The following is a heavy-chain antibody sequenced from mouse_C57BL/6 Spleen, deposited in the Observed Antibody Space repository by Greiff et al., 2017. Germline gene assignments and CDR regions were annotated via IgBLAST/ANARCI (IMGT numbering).Heavy chain of an antibody. V-gene: IGHV1-54*01. CDR2: INPGSGGT. CDR3: ARWNYYSIYYFYY. D-gene: IGHD2-5*01. J-gene: IGHJ2*01. CDR1: GYAFTNYL. Sequence: QVQLQQSGAELVRPGTSVKVSCKASGYAFTNYLIEWVQQRPGQGLEWIGVINPGSGGTNYTEKFTGKATLTADKSSSTAYMQLSSLTSEDSAVYFCARWNYYSIYYFYYWGEGATRSVSS.